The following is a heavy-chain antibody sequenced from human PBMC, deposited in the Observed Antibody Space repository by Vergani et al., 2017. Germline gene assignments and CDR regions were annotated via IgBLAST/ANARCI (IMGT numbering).Heavy chain of an antibody. CDR3: ARSRLERWLHLGYFDY. CDR1: GGSISSGDYY. CDR2: IYYSGST. V-gene: IGHV4-30-4*08. D-gene: IGHD5-24*01. Sequence: QVQLQESGPGLVKPSQTLSLTCTVSGGSISSGDYYWSWIRQPPGKGLEWIGYIYYSGSTYYNPSLKSRVTISVDTSKNQFSLKLSSVTAADTAVYYCARSRLERWLHLGYFDYWGQGTLVTVSS. J-gene: IGHJ4*02.